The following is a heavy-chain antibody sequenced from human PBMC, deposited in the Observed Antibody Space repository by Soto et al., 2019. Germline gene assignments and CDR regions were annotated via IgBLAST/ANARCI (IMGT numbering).Heavy chain of an antibody. Sequence: QVQLVQSGAEVKKPGASVKVSCKASGYTFTSYTLHWVRQAPGQRPEWLGWINAAKGNTKYSEKFQDRVTIASDTSATTVFLELSGLTSEDTALYFCARGMFTTVTTLPNIWGQGTLVTVSS. CDR3: ARGMFTTVTTLPNI. CDR1: GYTFTSYT. J-gene: IGHJ3*02. V-gene: IGHV1-3*01. CDR2: INAAKGNT. D-gene: IGHD4-17*01.